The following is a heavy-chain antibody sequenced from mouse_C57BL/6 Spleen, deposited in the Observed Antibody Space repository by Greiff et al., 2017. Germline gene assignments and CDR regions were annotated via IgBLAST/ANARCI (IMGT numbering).Heavy chain of an antibody. Sequence: QVQLQQSGAELMKPGASVKLSCKATGYTFTGYWIEWVKQRPGHGLEWIGEILPGSGSTNYNEKFKGKATFTADTSSNTAYMQLSSLTTEDSAIYYCASYGNYGGDYAMDYWGQGTSVTVSS. J-gene: IGHJ4*01. V-gene: IGHV1-9*01. D-gene: IGHD2-1*01. CDR3: ASYGNYGGDYAMDY. CDR1: GYTFTGYW. CDR2: ILPGSGST.